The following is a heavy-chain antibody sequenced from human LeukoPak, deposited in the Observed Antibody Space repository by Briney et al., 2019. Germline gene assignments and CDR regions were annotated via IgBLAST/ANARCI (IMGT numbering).Heavy chain of an antibody. CDR3: ARDFMVRGQWSAYYGMDV. D-gene: IGHD3-10*01. J-gene: IGHJ6*02. V-gene: IGHV4-59*12. Sequence: SETLSLTCTVSGGSISSYYWSWIRQPPGKGLEWIGYIYYSGSTNYNPSLKSRVTISVDTSKNQFSLKLSFVTAADTVVYYCARDFMVRGQWSAYYGMDVWGQGTTVTVSS. CDR1: GGSISSYY. CDR2: IYYSGST.